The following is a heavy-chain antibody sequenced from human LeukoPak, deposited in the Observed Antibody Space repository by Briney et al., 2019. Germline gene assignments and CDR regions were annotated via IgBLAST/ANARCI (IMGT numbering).Heavy chain of an antibody. CDR3: ATPGVEMATIWAFGI. D-gene: IGHD5-24*01. CDR1: GYTLTELS. Sequence: ASVKVSCKVSGYTLTELSMHWVRQAPGKGLEWMGGFDPEDGETIYAQKFQGRVTMTEDTSTDTAYMELSSLRSEDTAVYYCATPGVEMATIWAFGIWGQGTMVTVSS. CDR2: FDPEDGET. V-gene: IGHV1-24*01. J-gene: IGHJ3*02.